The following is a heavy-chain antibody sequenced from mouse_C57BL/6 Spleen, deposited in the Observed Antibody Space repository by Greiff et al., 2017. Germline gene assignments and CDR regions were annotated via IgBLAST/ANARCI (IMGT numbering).Heavy chain of an antibody. J-gene: IGHJ4*01. CDR3: ARPPYDYDGAMDY. V-gene: IGHV1-76*01. CDR1: GYTFTDYY. D-gene: IGHD2-4*01. Sequence: QVQLKQSGAELVRPGASVKLSCKASGYTFTDYYINWVKQRPGQGLEWIARIYPGSGNTYYNEKFKGKATLTAEKSSSTAYMQLSSLTSEDSAVYFCARPPYDYDGAMDYWGQGTSVTVSS. CDR2: IYPGSGNT.